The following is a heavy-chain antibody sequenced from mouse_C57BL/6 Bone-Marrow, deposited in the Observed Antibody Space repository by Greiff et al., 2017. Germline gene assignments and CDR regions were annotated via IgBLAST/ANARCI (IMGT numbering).Heavy chain of an antibody. J-gene: IGHJ2*01. CDR1: GYSITSGYY. CDR3: ASPGLDY. V-gene: IGHV3-6*01. CDR2: ISYDGSN. Sequence: DVKLQESGPGLVKPSPSLSLTCSVTGYSITSGYYWNWIRQFPGNKLEWMGYISYDGSNNYNPSLKNRISITRDTSKNQFFLKLNSVTTEDTATYYCASPGLDYWGQGTTLTVSS.